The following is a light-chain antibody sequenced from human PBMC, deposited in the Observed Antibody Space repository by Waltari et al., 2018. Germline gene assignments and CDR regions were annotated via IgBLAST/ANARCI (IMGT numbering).Light chain of an antibody. CDR3: LQYDNVPPT. Sequence: DIQMTQSPSSPSASVGDRVTITCQASQDIRNHLNWYQQKPGKPPKLLIYDASNLQSGVPSRFSGIQSGTDFTFTISSLQPEDIATYYCLQYDNVPPTFGAGTKVDIK. CDR1: QDIRNH. V-gene: IGKV1-33*01. CDR2: DAS. J-gene: IGKJ4*01.